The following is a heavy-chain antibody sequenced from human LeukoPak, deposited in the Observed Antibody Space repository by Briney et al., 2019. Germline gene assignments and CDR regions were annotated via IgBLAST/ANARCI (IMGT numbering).Heavy chain of an antibody. CDR2: ISYSGNA. CDR1: GASIITTNYY. CDR3: ARNLGQTWGTVTTDLWYFDH. V-gene: IGHV4-39*01. Sequence: SETLSLTCTVSGASIITTNYYWGWIRQPPGKGLEWIGSISYSGNAYYNPSLRSRLSISMGASKNQFSLKVRSVTAADTAVYYCARNLGQTWGTVTTDLWYFDHWGQGTLVPVSS. D-gene: IGHD4-11*01. J-gene: IGHJ4*02.